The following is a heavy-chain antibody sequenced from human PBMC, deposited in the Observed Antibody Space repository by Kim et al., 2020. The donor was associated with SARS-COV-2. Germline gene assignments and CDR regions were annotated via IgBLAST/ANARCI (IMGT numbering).Heavy chain of an antibody. D-gene: IGHD5-18*01. V-gene: IGHV3-53*01. Sequence: GESLRLSCAASGFTVSSNYMSWVRQAPGKGLEWVSVIYSGGSTYYADSVKGRFTISRDNSKNTLYLQMNSLRAEDTAVYYCARDGIPYSYGCCAFDIWGQGTMVTVSS. CDR1: GFTVSSNY. CDR2: IYSGGST. CDR3: ARDGIPYSYGCCAFDI. J-gene: IGHJ3*02.